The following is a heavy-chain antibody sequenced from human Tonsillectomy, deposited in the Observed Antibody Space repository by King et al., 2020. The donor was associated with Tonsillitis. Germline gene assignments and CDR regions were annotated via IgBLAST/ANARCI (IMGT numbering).Heavy chain of an antibody. V-gene: IGHV4-4*07. CDR2: IYTSGST. CDR1: GGSISSYY. CDR3: ARDPGPPGDQKYYFDY. Sequence: VQLQESGPGLVKPSETLSLTCTVSGGSISSYYWSWIRQPAGKGLEWIGRIYTSGSTNYNPSLKSRVTMSVDTSKNQFSLKLSSVTAADTAVYYCARDPGPPGDQKYYFDYWGQGTLVTVSS. J-gene: IGHJ4*02.